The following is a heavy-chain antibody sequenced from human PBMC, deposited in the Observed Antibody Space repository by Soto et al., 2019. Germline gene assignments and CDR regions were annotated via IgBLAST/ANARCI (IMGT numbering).Heavy chain of an antibody. J-gene: IGHJ4*02. V-gene: IGHV3-64D*06. Sequence: GGSLRLSXSVFGFAFSNYAMHWVRQAPGKGLQYVSSISSNGGSTYYADSVKGRFTISRDNSKNTLYLQMSSLRIEDTAVYYCVKDRYVDYWGQGSLVTVSS. CDR2: ISSNGGST. CDR3: VKDRYVDY. CDR1: GFAFSNYA.